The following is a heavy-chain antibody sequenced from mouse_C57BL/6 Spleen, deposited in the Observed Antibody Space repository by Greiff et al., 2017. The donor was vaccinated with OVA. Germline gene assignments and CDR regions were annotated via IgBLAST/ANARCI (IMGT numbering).Heavy chain of an antibody. CDR1: GYTFTSYW. Sequence: VQLQQPGAELVKPGASVKMSCKASGYTFTSYWITWVKQRPGQGLEWIGDIYPGSGSTNYNEKFKSKATLTVDTSSSTAYMQLSSLTSEDSAVYYCARGGYYYGGFDYWGQGTTLTVSS. J-gene: IGHJ2*01. D-gene: IGHD1-1*01. CDR3: ARGGYYYGGFDY. V-gene: IGHV1-55*01. CDR2: IYPGSGST.